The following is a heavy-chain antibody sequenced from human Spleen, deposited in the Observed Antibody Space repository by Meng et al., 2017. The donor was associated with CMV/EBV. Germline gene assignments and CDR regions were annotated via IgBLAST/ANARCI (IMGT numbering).Heavy chain of an antibody. V-gene: IGHV1-2*02. CDR2: IKCNSGGT. Sequence: ASVKVSCKGSGYTFTNYGITWVRQAPGQGLEWMGWIKCNSGGTNSAQKFRGRVTMTRDTSITTAYMILSRLTSDDTAVYYCARVLSTELRLDYYGMDVWGQGTTVTVSS. J-gene: IGHJ6*02. CDR3: ARVLSTELRLDYYGMDV. CDR1: GYTFTNYG. D-gene: IGHD3-16*01.